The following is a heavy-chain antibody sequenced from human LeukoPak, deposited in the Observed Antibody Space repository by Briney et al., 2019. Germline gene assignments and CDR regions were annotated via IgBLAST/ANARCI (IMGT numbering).Heavy chain of an antibody. V-gene: IGHV3-21*01. CDR3: ARVITYSGSYYFDY. CDR1: GFTFSSYT. J-gene: IGHJ4*02. Sequence: GGSLRLSCAAPGFTFSSYTMNWVRQAPGKGLEWVSSISSSSSYINYADSVKGRFTISRDNAKNSLYLQMNSLRAEDTAVYYCARVITYSGSYYFDYWGQGTLVTVSS. D-gene: IGHD1-26*01. CDR2: ISSSSSYI.